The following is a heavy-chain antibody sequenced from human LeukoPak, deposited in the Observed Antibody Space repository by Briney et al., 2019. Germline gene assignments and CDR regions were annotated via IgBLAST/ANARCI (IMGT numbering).Heavy chain of an antibody. CDR1: GFTFSPYW. V-gene: IGHV3-74*01. CDR2: IKSDGSGT. J-gene: IGHJ4*02. D-gene: IGHD1-14*01. Sequence: GGPLRLPCAASGFTFSPYWMHWARQAPGKGLFWVSRIKSDGSGTWYADSVKGRLTISRDNAKNMLYLQMNSLRDEDTAVYFCARDHDAVGTTIDHWGQGTLVTVSS. CDR3: ARDHDAVGTTIDH.